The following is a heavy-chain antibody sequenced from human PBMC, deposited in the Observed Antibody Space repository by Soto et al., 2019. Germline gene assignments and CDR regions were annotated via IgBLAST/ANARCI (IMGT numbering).Heavy chain of an antibody. CDR1: GFTFSTYT. CDR2: ISYNGKYE. CDR3: ARNILGGTTDY. J-gene: IGHJ4*02. D-gene: IGHD1-7*01. Sequence: GESLKISCAASGFTFSTYTMHWVRQAPGKGLEWVADISYNGKYEYYADSVKGRFTISRDNSKSTLYLQMNSLTSEDTAIYYCARNILGGTTDYWGQGTLVTVSS. V-gene: IGHV3-30*04.